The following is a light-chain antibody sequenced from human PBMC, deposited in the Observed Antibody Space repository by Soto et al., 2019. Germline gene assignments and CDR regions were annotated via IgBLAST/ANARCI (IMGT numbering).Light chain of an antibody. CDR1: QAIRSTY. CDR3: QHYSDSTWT. Sequence: EIVLTQSPGTLSLSPGEGATLSCRASQAIRSTYLVWYQKKPGQAPRLLMYGGSTRASGFPDRFSDRGFETDFTLTISEVEPEDFAVYFCQHYSDSTWTFGQGTRVEI. CDR2: GGS. J-gene: IGKJ1*01. V-gene: IGKV3-20*01.